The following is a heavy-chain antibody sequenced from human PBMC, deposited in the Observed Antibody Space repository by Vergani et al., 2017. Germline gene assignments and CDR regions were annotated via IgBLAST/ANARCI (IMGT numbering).Heavy chain of an antibody. D-gene: IGHD3-22*01. Sequence: QVQLQQWGAGLLKPSETLSLTCAVYGGSFSGYYWSWIRQPPGKGLEWIGYIYYSGSTNYNPSLKSRVTISVDTSKNQFSLKLSSVTAADTAVYYCARASGYYSTYYYYYYMDVWGKGTTVTVSS. V-gene: IGHV4-34*11. J-gene: IGHJ6*03. CDR3: ARASGYYSTYYYYYYMDV. CDR1: GGSFSGYY. CDR2: IYYSGST.